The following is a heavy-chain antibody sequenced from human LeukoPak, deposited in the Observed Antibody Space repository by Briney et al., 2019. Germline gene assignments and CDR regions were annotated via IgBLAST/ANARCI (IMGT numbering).Heavy chain of an antibody. D-gene: IGHD3-22*01. CDR1: GFTFSSYE. V-gene: IGHV3-48*03. CDR3: ARASYYDSTGYLDY. CDR2: ISSSGNNL. Sequence: GGSLRLSCAASGFTFSSYEMNWVRQAPGKGLEWVSYISSSGNNLYYADSVKGRFTISRDNAKNSLYLQMNSLRVEDTAVYYCARASYYDSTGYLDYWGQGTLVTVSS. J-gene: IGHJ4*02.